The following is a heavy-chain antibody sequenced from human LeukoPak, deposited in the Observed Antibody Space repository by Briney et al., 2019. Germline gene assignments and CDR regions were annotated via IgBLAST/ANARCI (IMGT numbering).Heavy chain of an antibody. CDR3: AKDTGGSCYSAIAY. CDR2: ISGLSHKT. D-gene: IGHD2-15*01. CDR1: GFTFSSYS. Sequence: PGGSLRLSCTTSGFTFSSYSMSWVRQTPEKGLDWVSSISGLSHKTYDADSVKGRFTVSRDNSKNTLYLQMNSLRVEDTALYYCAKDTGGSCYSAIAYWGQGALVTVST. V-gene: IGHV3-23*01. J-gene: IGHJ4*02.